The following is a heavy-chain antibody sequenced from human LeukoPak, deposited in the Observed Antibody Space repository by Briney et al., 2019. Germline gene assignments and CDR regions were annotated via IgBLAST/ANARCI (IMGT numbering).Heavy chain of an antibody. J-gene: IGHJ4*02. CDR1: GFTFSSYE. D-gene: IGHD2-2*01. CDR3: ARDVNTIPDY. V-gene: IGHV3-48*01. Sequence: TGGSLRLSCAASGFTFSSYEMNWVRQAPGKGLEWVSYISHSSSTIYHADSVKGRFTISRDNAKNSLYLQMNSLRAEVTAVYYRARDVNTIPDYWGQGTLVSVSS. CDR2: ISHSSSTI.